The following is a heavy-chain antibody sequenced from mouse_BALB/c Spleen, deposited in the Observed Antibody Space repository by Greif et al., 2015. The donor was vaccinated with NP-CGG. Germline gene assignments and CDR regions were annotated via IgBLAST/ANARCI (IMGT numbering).Heavy chain of an antibody. Sequence: VQLQQSGPGLVAPSQSLSITCTVSGFSLTSYGVHWVRQPPGKGLEWLGVIWAGGSTNYNSALMSRLSISKDNSKSQVFLRMNSQQTDDTAMYYCARDRGDYGNFAYWGQGTLVTVSA. J-gene: IGHJ3*01. CDR2: IWAGGST. CDR3: ARDRGDYGNFAY. V-gene: IGHV2-9*02. D-gene: IGHD2-1*01. CDR1: GFSLTSYG.